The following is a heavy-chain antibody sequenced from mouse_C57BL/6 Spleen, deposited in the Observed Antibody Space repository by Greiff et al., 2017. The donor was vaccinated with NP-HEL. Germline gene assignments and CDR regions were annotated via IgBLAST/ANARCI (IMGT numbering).Heavy chain of an antibody. Sequence: QVQLQQPGAELVRPGSSVKLSCKASGYTFTSYWMEWVKQRPGQGLEWIGNIYPSDSETHYTQKFKDKATLTVDKSSSTAYMQLSSLTSEDSAVYYCARHYGSSYYFDYWGQGTTLTVSS. CDR3: ARHYGSSYYFDY. CDR1: GYTFTSYW. CDR2: IYPSDSET. V-gene: IGHV1-61*01. D-gene: IGHD1-1*01. J-gene: IGHJ2*01.